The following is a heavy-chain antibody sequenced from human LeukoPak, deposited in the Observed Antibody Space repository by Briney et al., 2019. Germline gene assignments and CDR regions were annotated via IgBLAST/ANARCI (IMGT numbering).Heavy chain of an antibody. J-gene: IGHJ4*02. CDR1: GGSISSGGYS. D-gene: IGHD6-6*01. Sequence: QASETLSLTCAVSGGSISSGGYSWSWLRQPPGKGLEWIGYIYHSGSTYYNPSLKSRVTISVDRSKNQFSLKLSSVTAADTAVYYCARASEYSSSYYFDYWGQGTLVTVSS. CDR2: IYHSGST. V-gene: IGHV4-30-2*01. CDR3: ARASEYSSSYYFDY.